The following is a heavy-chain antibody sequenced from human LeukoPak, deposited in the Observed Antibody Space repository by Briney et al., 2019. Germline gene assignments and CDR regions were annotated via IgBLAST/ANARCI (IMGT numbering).Heavy chain of an antibody. CDR3: ARARDSSGYFDY. V-gene: IGHV4-30-2*01. CDR2: IYHSGST. D-gene: IGHD3-22*01. J-gene: IGHJ4*02. Sequence: SETPSLTCTVSGGSISSGGYYWSWIRQPPGKGLEWIGYIYHSGSTYYNPSLKSRVTISVDRSKNQFSLKLSSVTAAGTAVYYCARARDSSGYFDYWGQGTLVTVSS. CDR1: GGSISSGGYY.